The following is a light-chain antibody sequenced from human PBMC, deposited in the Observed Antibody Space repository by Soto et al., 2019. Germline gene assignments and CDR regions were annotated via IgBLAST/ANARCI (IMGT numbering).Light chain of an antibody. V-gene: IGKV1-33*01. Sequence: DIQLTQSPSSLSAFVGDGVAITCQASLDINKYLNWYQQKPGKAPKLLIYDASNLETGVPSRFSGSGSKTDFTLTISSLQAEDIGTYYCQQYDNIPFTFGGGTKVEIE. CDR3: QQYDNIPFT. J-gene: IGKJ4*01. CDR1: LDINKY. CDR2: DAS.